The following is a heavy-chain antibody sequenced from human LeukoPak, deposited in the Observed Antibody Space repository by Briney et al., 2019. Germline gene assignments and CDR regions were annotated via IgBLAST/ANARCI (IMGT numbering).Heavy chain of an antibody. V-gene: IGHV3-23*01. CDR2: IGGSNGIT. Sequence: PGGSLRLSCAAFGFTFSSYAMSWVRQAPGKGLEWVSVIGGSNGITFYVGSVKGRFTISRDNSKDTLYLQMNSLRAEDTAVYYCARNENSGWGYFDYWGQGTLVTVSS. D-gene: IGHD5-12*01. CDR3: ARNENSGWGYFDY. J-gene: IGHJ4*02. CDR1: GFTFSSYA.